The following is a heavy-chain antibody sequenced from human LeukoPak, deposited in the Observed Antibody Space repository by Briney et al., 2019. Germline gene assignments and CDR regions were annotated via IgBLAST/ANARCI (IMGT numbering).Heavy chain of an antibody. Sequence: ASVKVSCKVSGYTLTELSMHWVRQAPGKGLEWMGGFDPEDGETIYAQKFQGRVTMTEDTSTDTAYMELSSLRSDDTAMYYCARAGAEVTSHFDSWGQGTLVTVSS. CDR2: FDPEDGET. CDR1: GYTLTELS. CDR3: ARAGAEVTSHFDS. D-gene: IGHD2-21*02. J-gene: IGHJ4*02. V-gene: IGHV1-24*01.